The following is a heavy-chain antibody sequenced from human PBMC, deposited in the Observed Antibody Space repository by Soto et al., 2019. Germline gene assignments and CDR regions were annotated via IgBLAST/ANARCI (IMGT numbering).Heavy chain of an antibody. D-gene: IGHD6-19*01. V-gene: IGHV4-4*02. J-gene: IGHJ4*02. CDR3: ARSAGWYAVHS. Sequence: QVQLQESRPGRVKPSGTLSLTCGVSGDSVSSPYYWCWVRQPPGKGLEWIGEVFHTGTTSYNPSLSSRVTISMDKSNNQFSLDLSSVTAADTAVYYCARSAGWYAVHSWGPGTLVIVSS. CDR1: GDSVSSPYY. CDR2: VFHTGTT.